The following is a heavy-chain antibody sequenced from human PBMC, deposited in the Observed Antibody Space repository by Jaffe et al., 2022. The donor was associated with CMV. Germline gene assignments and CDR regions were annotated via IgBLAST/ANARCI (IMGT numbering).Heavy chain of an antibody. Sequence: QLQLQESGPGLVKPSETLSLTCTVSGGSISSSSYYWGWIRQPPGKGLEWIGSIYYSGSTYYNPSLKSRVTISVDTSKNQFSLKLSSVTAADTAVYYCASRDYYGSGSYYGDYWGQGTLVTVSS. J-gene: IGHJ4*02. V-gene: IGHV4-39*01. CDR1: GGSISSSSYY. CDR2: IYYSGST. CDR3: ASRDYYGSGSYYGDY. D-gene: IGHD3-10*01.